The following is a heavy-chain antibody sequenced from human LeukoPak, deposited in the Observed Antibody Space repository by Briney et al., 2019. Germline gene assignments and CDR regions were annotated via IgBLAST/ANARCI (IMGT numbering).Heavy chain of an antibody. CDR3: AREVWGPEY. J-gene: IGHJ4*02. Sequence: GDSLRLSCAASGFSFTKYWMTWVRQAPGKGLEWVGNIKQDGSDKNYMDSVKGRFTISRDNTKNSVYLQMSSLRAEDTAVYYCAREVWGPEYWGQGTLVTVSS. CDR1: GFSFTKYW. V-gene: IGHV3-7*01. CDR2: IKQDGSDK. D-gene: IGHD1-14*01.